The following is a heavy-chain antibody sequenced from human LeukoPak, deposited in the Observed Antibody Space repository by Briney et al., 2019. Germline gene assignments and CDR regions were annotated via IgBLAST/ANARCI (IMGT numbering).Heavy chain of an antibody. D-gene: IGHD5-18*01. J-gene: IGHJ4*02. CDR1: GGTFSSYA. CDR2: IIPIFGTA. Sequence: SVKVSCKASGGTFSSYAISWVRQAPGQGLEWMGGIIPIFGTANYAQKFQGRVTMTRDTSTRTVYMELSSLRSEDTAVYYCARDGGGYSYGPLDYWGQGTLVTVSS. CDR3: ARDGGGYSYGPLDY. V-gene: IGHV1-69*05.